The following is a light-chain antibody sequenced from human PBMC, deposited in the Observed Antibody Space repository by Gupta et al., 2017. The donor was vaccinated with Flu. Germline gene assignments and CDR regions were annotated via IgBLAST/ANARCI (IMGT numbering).Light chain of an antibody. J-gene: IGKJ2*01. CDR3: QQYGSSPGS. CDR1: QSVRSSY. Sequence: EIVLTQSPGTLSLSPGERATLSCRASQSVRSSYLAWYQQKAGQAPRLLIYGASSRATGIPDRFSGSGSATDFTLTISRLEPEDFAVYYCQQYGSSPGSFGQGTKLEIK. V-gene: IGKV3-20*01. CDR2: GAS.